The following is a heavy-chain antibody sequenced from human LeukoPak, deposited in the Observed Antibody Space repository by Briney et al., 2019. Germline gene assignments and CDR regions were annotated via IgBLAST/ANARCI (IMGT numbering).Heavy chain of an antibody. CDR1: GFTLSDYN. J-gene: IGHJ4*02. CDR2: ISGSSSTI. CDR3: ARLLLPLYYDILTGYGY. Sequence: GGSLSLSCVASGFTLSDYNMHWVRQAPGKGLEWISYISGSSSTIYYADSVRGRFTISRDNARNSLYLQMNSLRAEDTAVYYCARLLLPLYYDILTGYGYWGQGTLVTVSS. V-gene: IGHV3-48*01. D-gene: IGHD3-9*01.